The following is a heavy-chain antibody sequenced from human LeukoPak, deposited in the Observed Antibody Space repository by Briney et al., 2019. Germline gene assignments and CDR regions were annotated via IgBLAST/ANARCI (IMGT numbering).Heavy chain of an antibody. J-gene: IGHJ4*02. CDR2: INHSGST. CDR1: GGSFSGYY. Sequence: SETLSLTCAVYGGSFSGYYWSWIRQPPGKGLEWIGEINHSGSTNYNPSLKSRVTISVDTSKNQFSLKLSSVTAADTAVYYCARDRYGSGYNDYWGQGTLVTVSS. D-gene: IGHD3-10*01. V-gene: IGHV4-34*01. CDR3: ARDRYGSGYNDY.